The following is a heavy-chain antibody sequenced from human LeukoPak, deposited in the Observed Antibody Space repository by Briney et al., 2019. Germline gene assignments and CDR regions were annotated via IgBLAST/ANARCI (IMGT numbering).Heavy chain of an antibody. Sequence: NPSATLSLTCTVFGGSISSSSYYWGWIRQPPGKGLEWIASIYYSGSTYYNPSLKSRVTISVDTSKNQFSLKLSSVTAADTAVYYCARHNWNGGFDYWGQGNLVSVS. V-gene: IGHV4-39*01. CDR2: IYYSGST. CDR3: ARHNWNGGFDY. D-gene: IGHD1-20*01. J-gene: IGHJ4*02. CDR1: GGSISSSSYY.